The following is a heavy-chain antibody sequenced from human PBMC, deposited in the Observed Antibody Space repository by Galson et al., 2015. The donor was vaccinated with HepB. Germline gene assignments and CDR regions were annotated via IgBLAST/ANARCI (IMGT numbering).Heavy chain of an antibody. V-gene: IGHV1-69*13. CDR3: ATTSCYRCGYYYYYMDV. CDR2: IIPIFGTA. CDR1: GGTFSSYA. J-gene: IGHJ6*03. Sequence: SVKVSCKASGGTFSSYAISWVRQAPGQGLEWMGGIIPIFGTANYAQKFQGRVTITADESTSTAYMELSSLRSEDTAVYYCATTSCYRCGYYYYYMDVWGKGTTVTVSS. D-gene: IGHD2-2*01.